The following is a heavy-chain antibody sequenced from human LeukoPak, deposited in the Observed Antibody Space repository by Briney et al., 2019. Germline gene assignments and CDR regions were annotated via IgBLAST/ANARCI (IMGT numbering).Heavy chain of an antibody. J-gene: IGHJ3*02. CDR1: GYTFTGYY. Sequence: ASVKVSCKASGYTFTGYYMHWVRQAPGQGREWMGWINPNSGDTNYAQKFQGRVTLTRDTSISTVYMELSRLRSDDTAVYYCASPPRVSGGNAFDIWGQGTMVTVSS. D-gene: IGHD3-10*01. CDR2: INPNSGDT. CDR3: ASPPRVSGGNAFDI. V-gene: IGHV1-2*02.